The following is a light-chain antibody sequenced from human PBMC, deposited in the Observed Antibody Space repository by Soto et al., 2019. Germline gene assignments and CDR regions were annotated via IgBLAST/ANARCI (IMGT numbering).Light chain of an antibody. CDR1: GSDIGAYKY. CDR3: CSYVDTDTWV. CDR2: GVS. J-gene: IGLJ3*02. Sequence: QSGLTQPASVSGSPGQSITISCTGTGSDIGAYKYVSWYQQYPGKAPKLMISGVSERPSGVPDRFSGSKSGNTASLTISGLQAEDEADYYCCSYVDTDTWVFGGGTKLTVL. V-gene: IGLV2-11*01.